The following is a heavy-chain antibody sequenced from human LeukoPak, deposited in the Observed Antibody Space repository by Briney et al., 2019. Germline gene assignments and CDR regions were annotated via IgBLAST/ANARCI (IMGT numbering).Heavy chain of an antibody. CDR1: GFSFSSYS. CDR3: TRDLEGYCSGGSCYPLGYYYYYMDV. D-gene: IGHD2-15*01. J-gene: IGHJ6*03. CDR2: ISSSSSSI. V-gene: IGHV3-21*04. Sequence: GGSLRLSCAASGFSFSSYSMNWVRQAPGKGLEWVSSISSSSSSIYYADSVKGRFTISRDNSKNTLYLQMNSLRAEDTAVYYCTRDLEGYCSGGSCYPLGYYYYYMDVWGKGTTVTISS.